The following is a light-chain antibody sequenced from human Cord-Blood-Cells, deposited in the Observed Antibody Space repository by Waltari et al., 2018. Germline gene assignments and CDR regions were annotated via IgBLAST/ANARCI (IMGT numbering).Light chain of an antibody. V-gene: IGKV1-39*01. CDR2: AAS. CDR1: QSISSY. CDR3: QQSYSTPLT. J-gene: IGKJ4*02. Sequence: DIQMTPSPSSLSASVGDRVTITCRASQSISSYLNWYQQKPGKAPKLLIYAASSLQSGVLSRFSGSGSGTDFTLTISSLQPEDFATYYCQQSYSTPLTFGGGTKVEIK.